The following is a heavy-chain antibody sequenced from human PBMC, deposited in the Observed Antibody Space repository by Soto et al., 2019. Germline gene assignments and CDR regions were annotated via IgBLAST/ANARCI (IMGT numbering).Heavy chain of an antibody. CDR2: IYSGGST. CDR3: ARDGGLAEDGMDV. CDR1: GFTVSGNY. Sequence: EMQLVETGGDLIQPGGSLRLSCAASGFTVSGNYMSWVRQAPGKGLEWVSVIYSGGSTYYADSVKGRFTISRDNSKNTLYLQMNSLRADDTAVYYCARDGGLAEDGMDVWGQGITVTVSS. V-gene: IGHV3-53*02. D-gene: IGHD3-10*01. J-gene: IGHJ6*02.